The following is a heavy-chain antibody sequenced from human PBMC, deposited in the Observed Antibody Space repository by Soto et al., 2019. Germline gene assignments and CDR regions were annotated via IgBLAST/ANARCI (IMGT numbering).Heavy chain of an antibody. V-gene: IGHV3-33*01. CDR3: ARDAIELWAGSGSSLDY. CDR1: GFTFSSYG. CDR2: IWYDGSNK. J-gene: IGHJ4*02. D-gene: IGHD3-10*01. Sequence: GGSLRLSCAASGFTFSSYGMHWVRQAPGKGLEWVAVIWYDGSNKYYADSVKGRFTISRDNSKNTLYLQMKSLRAEDTAVYYCARDAIELWAGSGSSLDYWGQGTLVTVSS.